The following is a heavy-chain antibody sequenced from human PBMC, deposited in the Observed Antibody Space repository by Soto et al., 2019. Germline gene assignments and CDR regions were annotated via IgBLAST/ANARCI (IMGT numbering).Heavy chain of an antibody. CDR2: ISGSGGST. D-gene: IGHD2-2*01. CDR1: GFTFSSYA. J-gene: IGHJ4*02. V-gene: IGHV3-23*01. CDR3: VFYQGDILLVPTAF. Sequence: GGSLRLSCAASGFTFSSYAMSWVRQAPGKGLEWVSAISGSGGSTYYADSVKGRFTISRDNSKNTLYLQMNSLRAEDTAVYYCVFYQGDILLVPTAFWGPGLLVTVSS.